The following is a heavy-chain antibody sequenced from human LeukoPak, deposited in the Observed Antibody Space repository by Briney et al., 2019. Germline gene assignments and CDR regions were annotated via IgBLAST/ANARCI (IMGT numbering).Heavy chain of an antibody. V-gene: IGHV1-18*01. CDR3: ARGLVVPAAMGEFDY. D-gene: IGHD2-2*01. Sequence: INVYNGNTNYAQKFQGRITMTRDTSTNTAYMEPRSLKSDDTAVYYCARGLVVPAAMGEFDYWGQGTLIAVSS. J-gene: IGHJ4*02. CDR2: INVYNGNT.